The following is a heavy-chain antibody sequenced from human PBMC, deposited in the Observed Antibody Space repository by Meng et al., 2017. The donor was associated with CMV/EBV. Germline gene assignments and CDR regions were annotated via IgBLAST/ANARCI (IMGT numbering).Heavy chain of an antibody. Sequence: SVKVSCKASGGTFSSYAISWGRQAPGQGLEWMGGIIPIFGTANYAQKFRGRVTITTDESTSTAYMELRSLRSEDTAVYYCARGVVVVVAATPWTGGMDVWGQGTTVTVSS. CDR2: IIPIFGTA. D-gene: IGHD2-15*01. CDR3: ARGVVVVVAATPWTGGMDV. J-gene: IGHJ6*02. V-gene: IGHV1-69*05. CDR1: GGTFSSYA.